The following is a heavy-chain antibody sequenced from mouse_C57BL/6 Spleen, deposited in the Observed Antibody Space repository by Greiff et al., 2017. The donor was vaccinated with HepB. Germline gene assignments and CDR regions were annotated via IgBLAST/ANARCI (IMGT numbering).Heavy chain of an antibody. CDR3: ARHDDAY. CDR1: GFTFSSYG. V-gene: IGHV5-6*01. Sequence: EVMLVESGGDLVKPGGSLKLSCAASGFTFSSYGMSWVRQTPDKRLEWVATISSGGSYTYYPDSVKGRFTISRDNAKNTLYLQMSSLKSEDTAMYYCARHDDAYWGQGTLVTVSA. D-gene: IGHD2-3*01. J-gene: IGHJ3*01. CDR2: ISSGGSYT.